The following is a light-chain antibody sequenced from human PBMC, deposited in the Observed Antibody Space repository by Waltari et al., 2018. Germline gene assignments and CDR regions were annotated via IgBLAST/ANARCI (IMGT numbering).Light chain of an antibody. Sequence: DIQMTQSPSTLSASVGDRVTITCRASQSINSWLAWYQQKPGKAPKLLIYKASSLESGVPSRFSGSGSGTEFTLTISSLQPEDFATYHCQQYNSYSYTFGQGTKLEIK. J-gene: IGKJ2*01. CDR1: QSINSW. CDR3: QQYNSYSYT. V-gene: IGKV1-5*03. CDR2: KAS.